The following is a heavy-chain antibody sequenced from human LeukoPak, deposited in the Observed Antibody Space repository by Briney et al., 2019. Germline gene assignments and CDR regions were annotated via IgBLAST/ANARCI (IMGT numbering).Heavy chain of an antibody. J-gene: IGHJ4*02. V-gene: IGHV1-46*01. CDR1: GYTFTSYY. D-gene: IGHD5-12*01. CDR2: INPSGGST. Sequence: ASVKVSCKASGYTFTSYYMHWVRQAPGQGLEWMGIINPSGGSTSYAQKFQGRVTMTRDTSTSTVYMELSRLRSDDTAVYYCASVTLSAYDGDYRGQGTLVTVSS. CDR3: ASVTLSAYDGDY.